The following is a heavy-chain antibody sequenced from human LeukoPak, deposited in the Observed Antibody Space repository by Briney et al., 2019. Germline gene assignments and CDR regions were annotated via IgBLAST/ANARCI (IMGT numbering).Heavy chain of an antibody. CDR2: IYSGGST. V-gene: IGHV3-66*01. D-gene: IGHD6-13*01. CDR3: ARDHGIAAAGTDY. Sequence: GGSLRLSCAASGFTVSSNYMSWVRQAPGKGLEWVSVIYSGGSTYYADSVKGRFTISRDNSKNTLYLQMNSLRAEDTAVYYCARDHGIAAAGTDYWGQGTLVTVSS. J-gene: IGHJ4*02. CDR1: GFTVSSNY.